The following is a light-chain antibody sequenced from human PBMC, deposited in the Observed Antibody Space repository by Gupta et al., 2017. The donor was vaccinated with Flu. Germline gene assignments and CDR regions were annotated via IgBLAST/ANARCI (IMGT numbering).Light chain of an antibody. CDR2: RNN. J-gene: IGLJ2*01. CDR1: SSNIGSNY. Sequence: VTISFSGSSSNIGSNYVYWYQQLPGTAPNLLIYRNNQRPSGVPDRVSGSKSGTSAALAISGLRSEDEADYYCAAWEDSLSGSVVFGGGTKLTVL. CDR3: AAWEDSLSGSVV. V-gene: IGLV1-47*01.